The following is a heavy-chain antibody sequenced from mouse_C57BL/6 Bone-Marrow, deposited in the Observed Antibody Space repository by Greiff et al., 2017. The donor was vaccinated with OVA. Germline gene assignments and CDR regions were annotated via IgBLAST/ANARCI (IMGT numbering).Heavy chain of an antibody. V-gene: IGHV10-3*01. CDR1: GFTFNTYA. CDR2: IRSKSSNYAT. CDR3: VGDLRYFDV. J-gene: IGHJ1*03. D-gene: IGHD1-1*01. Sequence: EVKLVESGGGLVQPKGSLKLSCAASGFTFNTYAMHWVRQAPGKGLEWVARIRSKSSNYATYYADSVKDRFTISRDDTQSMLYLQIKKLKTEETDMYDSVGDLRYFDVWGTGTTVTVSS.